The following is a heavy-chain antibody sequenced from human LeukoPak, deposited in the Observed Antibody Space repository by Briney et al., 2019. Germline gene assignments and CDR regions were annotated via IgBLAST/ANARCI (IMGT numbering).Heavy chain of an antibody. CDR1: GFTFSSYA. CDR2: ISGSGGST. J-gene: IGHJ4*02. D-gene: IGHD3-3*01. Sequence: PGGSLRLSCAASGFTFSSYAMSWVRQAPGKGLEWVSAISGSGGSTYYADSVKGRFTISRDKSKNTLYLQMSSLRAEDTAVYYCAKDNTPGYDFWSGYSDYFDYWGQGTLVTVSS. V-gene: IGHV3-23*01. CDR3: AKDNTPGYDFWSGYSDYFDY.